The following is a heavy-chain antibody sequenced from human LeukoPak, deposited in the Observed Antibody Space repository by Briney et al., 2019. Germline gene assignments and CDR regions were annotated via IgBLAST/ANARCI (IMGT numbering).Heavy chain of an antibody. V-gene: IGHV4-30-4*07. Sequence: PSQTLSLTCAVSGGSISSGGYSWSSIRQPPGKGLEWIGYIFYSGNTYYNPSLKSRVTISVDTSKNQFSLKLSSVTAADTAVYYCARDLSGIAAVRWFDPWGQGTLVTVSS. D-gene: IGHD6-13*01. CDR2: IFYSGNT. CDR3: ARDLSGIAAVRWFDP. J-gene: IGHJ5*02. CDR1: GGSISSGGYS.